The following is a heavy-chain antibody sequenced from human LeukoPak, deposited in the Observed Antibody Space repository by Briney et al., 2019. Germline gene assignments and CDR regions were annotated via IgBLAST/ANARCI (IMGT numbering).Heavy chain of an antibody. J-gene: IGHJ4*02. CDR1: GYIFTDYY. CDR3: IREYEGGYFDY. CDR2: IYPSGGTT. Sequence: GASVTASCKTSGYIFTDYYIHWVRQAPGQGLEWIRIIYPSGGTTDSSQKLKCRVTVTRDTSTSTVYMELRTLRSEDTAIYYCIREYEGGYFDYWGQGTLVTVSS. D-gene: IGHD3-16*01. V-gene: IGHV1-46*01.